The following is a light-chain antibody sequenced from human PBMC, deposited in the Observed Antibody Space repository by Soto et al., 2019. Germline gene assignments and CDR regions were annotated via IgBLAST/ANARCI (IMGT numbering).Light chain of an antibody. V-gene: IGKV3-20*01. J-gene: IGKJ1*01. CDR1: QRVAGNY. Sequence: EIVLTQSPGTLSLSPGERATLSCRASQRVAGNYLAWYQQKPGQAPTLLIFGVSSRATGIPDRFSGSGSGTDFTLTISRLEPEDFAVYYCQQYGSSPPWTFGQGTKVEIK. CDR2: GVS. CDR3: QQYGSSPPWT.